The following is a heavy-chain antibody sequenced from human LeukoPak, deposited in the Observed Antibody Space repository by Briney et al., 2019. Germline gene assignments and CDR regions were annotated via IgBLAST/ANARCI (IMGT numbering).Heavy chain of an antibody. V-gene: IGHV4-34*01. Sequence: SETLSLTCAVYGGSSSGYYWSWIRQPPGKGLEWIGEINHSGSTNYNPSLKSRVTISVDTSKNQFSLKLSSVTAADTAVYYCARVAGRRDGYNWDYWGQGTLVTVSS. J-gene: IGHJ4*02. CDR1: GGSSSGYY. CDR3: ARVAGRRDGYNWDY. CDR2: INHSGST. D-gene: IGHD5-24*01.